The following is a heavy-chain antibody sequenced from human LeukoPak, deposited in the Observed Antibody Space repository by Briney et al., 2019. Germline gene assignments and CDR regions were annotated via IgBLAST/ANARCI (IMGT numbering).Heavy chain of an antibody. CDR1: GFTFSDYY. D-gene: IGHD3-22*01. CDR3: ARDHVSGYYHH. V-gene: IGHV3-11*01. CDR2: ISSSGSTI. Sequence: GGSLRLSCAASGFTFSDYYMSWIRQAPGKGLEWVSYISSSGSTIYYADSVKGRFTISRDNAKNTLYLQMNSLRAEDTAVYYCARDHVSGYYHHWGQGTLVTVSS. J-gene: IGHJ5*02.